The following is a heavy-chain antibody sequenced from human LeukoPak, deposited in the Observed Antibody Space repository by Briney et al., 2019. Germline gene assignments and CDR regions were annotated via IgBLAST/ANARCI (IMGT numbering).Heavy chain of an antibody. CDR1: GGTFSSYA. CDR2: IIPIFGTA. V-gene: IGHV1-69*13. CDR3: ARKLRLGGNWFDP. D-gene: IGHD1-26*01. Sequence: SVKVSCKASGGTFSSYAISWVRQAPGQGLEWMGRIIPIFGTANYAQKFQGRVTITADESTSTAYMELSSLRSEDTALYYCARKLRLGGNWFDPWGQGTLVTVSS. J-gene: IGHJ5*02.